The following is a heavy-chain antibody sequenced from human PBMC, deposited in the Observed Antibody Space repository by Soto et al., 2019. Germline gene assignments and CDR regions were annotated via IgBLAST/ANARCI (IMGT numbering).Heavy chain of an antibody. CDR1: GGSLSGHY. J-gene: IGHJ6*02. V-gene: IGHV4-34*01. CDR3: ARLRLGELSLYPYCYYGMDV. D-gene: IGHD3-16*02. Sequence: SETLSPTCAVYGGSLSGHYWSRNRQPPGKRLEWIGEINHSGSTNYNPPLKRRVTISADTTKNQFSLKLSSVTAADTAVYYCARLRLGELSLYPYCYYGMDVWGQGTTVTVSS. CDR2: INHSGST.